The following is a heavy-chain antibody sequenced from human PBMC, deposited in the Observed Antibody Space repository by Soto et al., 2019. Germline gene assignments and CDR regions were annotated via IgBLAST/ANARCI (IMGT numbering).Heavy chain of an antibody. CDR3: ARALGPVTIFGVVKHDYYYYGMDV. Sequence: HPGGSLRLSCAASGVTFSRYWMHWVRQAPGKGLVWVSRINSDGSSTSYADSVKGRFTISRDNAKNTLYLQMNSLRAEDTAVYYCARALGPVTIFGVVKHDYYYYGMDVWGQGTTVTVSS. J-gene: IGHJ6*02. CDR2: INSDGSST. CDR1: GVTFSRYW. D-gene: IGHD3-3*01. V-gene: IGHV3-74*01.